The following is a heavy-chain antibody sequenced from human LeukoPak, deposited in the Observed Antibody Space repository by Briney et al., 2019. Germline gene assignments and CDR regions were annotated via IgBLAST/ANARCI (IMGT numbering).Heavy chain of an antibody. CDR3: ARGDCSSTSCYFTVDY. CDR2: INPSGGST. V-gene: IGHV1-46*01. Sequence: GASVKVSCKASGYTFTGYYMHWVRQAPGQGLEWMGIINPSGGSTSYAQKFQGRVTMTRDMSTSTAYMELSSLRSEDTAVYYCARGDCSSTSCYFTVDYWGQGTLVTVSS. D-gene: IGHD2-2*01. CDR1: GYTFTGYY. J-gene: IGHJ4*02.